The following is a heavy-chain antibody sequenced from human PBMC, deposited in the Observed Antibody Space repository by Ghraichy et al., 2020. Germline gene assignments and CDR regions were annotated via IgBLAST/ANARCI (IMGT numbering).Heavy chain of an antibody. CDR2: INPNSGGT. J-gene: IGHJ6*02. CDR1: GYTFTGYY. CDR3: ASSSDITGTIHYYGMDV. V-gene: IGHV1-2*04. D-gene: IGHD1-7*01. Sequence: ASVKVSCKASGYTFTGYYMHWVRQAPGQGLEWMGWINPNSGGTNYAQKFQGWVTMTRDTSISTAYMELSRLRSDDTAVYYCASSSDITGTIHYYGMDVWGQGTTVTVSS.